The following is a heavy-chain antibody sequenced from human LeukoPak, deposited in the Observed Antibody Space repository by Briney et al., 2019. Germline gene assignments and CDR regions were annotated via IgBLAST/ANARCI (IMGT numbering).Heavy chain of an antibody. CDR1: GFTFSSYA. J-gene: IGHJ3*02. D-gene: IGHD6-19*01. Sequence: GGSLRLSCAASGFTFSSYAMSWVRQAPGKGLGWVSAISGSGGSTYYADSVKGRFTISRDNSKNTLYLQMNSLRAEDTAVYYCATRIAVAGIRSAFDIWGQGTMVTVSS. V-gene: IGHV3-23*01. CDR2: ISGSGGST. CDR3: ATRIAVAGIRSAFDI.